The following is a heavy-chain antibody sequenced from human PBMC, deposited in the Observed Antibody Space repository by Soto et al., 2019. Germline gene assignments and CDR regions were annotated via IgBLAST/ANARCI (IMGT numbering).Heavy chain of an antibody. CDR1: GGSFSSNA. J-gene: IGHJ3*02. V-gene: IGHV1-69*01. CDR3: ASRERVDAFDI. D-gene: IGHD1-26*01. Sequence: QVQLVQSGAEVKKPGSSVKVSCKASGGSFSSNAISWVRQAPGQGLEWMGGIIPILGSANYAQKFQDRLTIPADGSTTTTYMELNSLRSEDAAVYYCASRERVDAFDIWGQGTVVTVSS. CDR2: IIPILGSA.